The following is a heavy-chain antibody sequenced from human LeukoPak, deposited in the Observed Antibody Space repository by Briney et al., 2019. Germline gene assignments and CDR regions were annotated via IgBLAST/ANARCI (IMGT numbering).Heavy chain of an antibody. CDR2: ISAYNGNT. CDR1: GYTFTSYG. D-gene: IGHD2-21*02. CDR3: ARRVVVTAIPEVAWFDP. Sequence: ASVKVSCKASGYTFTSYGISWVRQAPGQGLEWTGWISAYNGNTNYAQKLQGRVTMTTDTSTSTAYMELRSLRSDDTAVYYCARRVVVTAIPEVAWFDPWGQGTLVTVSS. V-gene: IGHV1-18*01. J-gene: IGHJ5*02.